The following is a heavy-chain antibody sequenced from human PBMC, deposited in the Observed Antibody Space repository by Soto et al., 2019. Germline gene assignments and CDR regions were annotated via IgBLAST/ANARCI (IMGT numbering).Heavy chain of an antibody. D-gene: IGHD3-10*01. CDR1: GASISGYY. J-gene: IGHJ4*02. V-gene: IGHV4-34*01. CDR3: ARSSWFQSLRAALGY. CDR2: IDHSGST. Sequence: SETLSLTCTVSGASISGYYWAWIRQPPGKGLEWIGEIDHSGSTNYSPSLKSRVTMSIDTSKSQVSLQLTSLTAADTATYFCARSSWFQSLRAALGYWGRGSLVTVSS.